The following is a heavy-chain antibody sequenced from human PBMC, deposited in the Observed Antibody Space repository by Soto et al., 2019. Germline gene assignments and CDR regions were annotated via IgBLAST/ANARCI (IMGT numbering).Heavy chain of an antibody. CDR1: GGSISSSGFS. D-gene: IGHD2-15*01. CDR2: ISYGGST. J-gene: IGHJ4*02. Sequence: QLQLQESGRGLVKPSETLCLICTVSGGSISSSGFSWAWIRQPPGKGLEWIGDISYGGSTYYSPSLKSRGTISVDTSKSQFSLSLSSVTAADTAVYYCARQDRGGTRKYYFDSWGLGILVTVSS. V-gene: IGHV4-39*01. CDR3: ARQDRGGTRKYYFDS.